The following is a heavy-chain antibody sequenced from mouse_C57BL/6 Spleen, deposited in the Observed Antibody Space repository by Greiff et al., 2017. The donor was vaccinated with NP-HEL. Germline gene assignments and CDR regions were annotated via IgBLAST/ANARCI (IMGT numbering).Heavy chain of an antibody. Sequence: QVQLKQPGAELVRPGSSVKLSCKASGYTFTSYWMHWVKQRPIQGLEWIGNIDPSDSETHYNQKFKDKATLTVDKSSSTAYMQLSSLTSVDSAVYYCAREGDYDEGAWFAYWGQGTLVTVSA. CDR1: GYTFTSYW. CDR3: AREGDYDEGAWFAY. D-gene: IGHD2-4*01. CDR2: IDPSDSET. V-gene: IGHV1-52*01. J-gene: IGHJ3*01.